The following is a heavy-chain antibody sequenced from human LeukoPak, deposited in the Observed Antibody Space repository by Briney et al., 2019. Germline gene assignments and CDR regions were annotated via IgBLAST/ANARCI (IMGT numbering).Heavy chain of an antibody. CDR3: ATPREGQHYFDY. Sequence: PSETLSLTCAVYGGSFSGYYWSWIRQPPGKGLEWIGEINHSGSTNYNPSLKSRVTISVDTSKNQFSLKLSSVTAADTAVYYCATPREGQHYFDYWGQGTLVTVSS. CDR1: GGSFSGYY. CDR2: INHSGST. V-gene: IGHV4-34*01. J-gene: IGHJ4*02.